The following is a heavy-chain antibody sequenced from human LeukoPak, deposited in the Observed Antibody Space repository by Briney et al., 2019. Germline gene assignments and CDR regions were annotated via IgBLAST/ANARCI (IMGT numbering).Heavy chain of an antibody. J-gene: IGHJ4*02. CDR2: MGTSGDSP. CDR1: GFTFSSYA. CDR3: ARDWSADY. V-gene: IGHV3-23*01. Sequence: GGSLRLSCAASGFTFSSYAMSWVRQAPGKGLEWVSAMGTSGDSPKYADSVKGRFTMSRDSSKNTVYLQMNSLRPEDTAVYYCARDWSADYWGQGTLVTVSS.